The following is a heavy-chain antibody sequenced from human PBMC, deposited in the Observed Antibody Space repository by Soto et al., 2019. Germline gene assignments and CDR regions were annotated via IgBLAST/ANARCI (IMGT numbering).Heavy chain of an antibody. CDR2: IYPGDSDT. D-gene: IGHD1-20*01. V-gene: IGHV5-51*01. J-gene: IGHJ6*02. Sequence: PGDSLKISCKGSGYTFTDYWIGWVRQLPGKGLEWMGIIYPGDSDTRYSPSFQGHVTITVDKSTNTAYLQWNTLRASDTAMYYCPRPISNFRYYYYDMDVWGQGTTVTVSS. CDR3: PRPISNFRYYYYDMDV. CDR1: GYTFTDYW.